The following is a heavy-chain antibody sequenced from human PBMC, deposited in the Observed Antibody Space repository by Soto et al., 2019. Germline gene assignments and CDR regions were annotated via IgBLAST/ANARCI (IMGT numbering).Heavy chain of an antibody. CDR1: GFTFSSYS. Sequence: EVPLVESGGGLVKPGGSLRLSCAASGFTFSSYSMNWVRQAPGKGLEWVSSISSSSSYIYYADSVKGRFTISRDNAKNSLYLQMNSLRAEDTAVYYCARVRDYYDSSGYYYRFAFDIWGQGTMVTVSS. CDR3: ARVRDYYDSSGYYYRFAFDI. CDR2: ISSSSSYI. D-gene: IGHD3-22*01. J-gene: IGHJ3*02. V-gene: IGHV3-21*01.